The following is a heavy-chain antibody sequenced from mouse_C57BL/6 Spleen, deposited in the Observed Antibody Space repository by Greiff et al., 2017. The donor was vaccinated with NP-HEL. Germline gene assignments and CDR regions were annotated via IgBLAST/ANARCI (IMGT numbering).Heavy chain of an antibody. D-gene: IGHD1-1*01. CDR3: ARYQGYYYGSSSYFDY. V-gene: IGHV7-3*01. CDR1: GFTFTDYY. Sequence: EVMLVESGGGLVQPGGSLSLSCAASGFTFTDYYMSWVRQPPGKALEWLGFIRNKANGYTTEYSASVKGRFTISRDNSQSILYLQMNALRAEDSATYYCARYQGYYYGSSSYFDYWGQGTTLTVSS. CDR2: IRNKANGYTT. J-gene: IGHJ2*01.